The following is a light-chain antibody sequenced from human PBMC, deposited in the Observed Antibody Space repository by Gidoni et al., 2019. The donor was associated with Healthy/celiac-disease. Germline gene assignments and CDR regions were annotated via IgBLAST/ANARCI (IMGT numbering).Light chain of an antibody. J-gene: IGLJ1*01. CDR2: KDS. CDR1: ALPKQY. V-gene: IGLV3-25*03. Sequence: SYALTQPPSVSVSPGQTARITCSGDALPKQYAYWYQQKPGQAPVLVIYKDSERPSGIPERFSGSSSGTTVTLTISGVQAEDEADYYCQSADSSGTYSYVFGTGTKVTVL. CDR3: QSADSSGTYSYV.